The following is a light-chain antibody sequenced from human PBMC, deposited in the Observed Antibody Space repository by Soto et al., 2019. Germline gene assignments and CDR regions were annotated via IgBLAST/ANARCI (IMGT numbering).Light chain of an antibody. CDR3: QQCSWHPFTVT. J-gene: IGKJ4*01. CDR1: QRVSSN. CDR2: DAS. V-gene: IGKV3-15*01. Sequence: EIVMTQSPATLSVSPGERATLSCRASQRVSSNLAWYQQKPGQAPRLLIYDASTRATGIPARFSGSGSGPEYTLTISSLQSEDSAVYYCQQCSWHPFTVTFGGGTKVEIK.